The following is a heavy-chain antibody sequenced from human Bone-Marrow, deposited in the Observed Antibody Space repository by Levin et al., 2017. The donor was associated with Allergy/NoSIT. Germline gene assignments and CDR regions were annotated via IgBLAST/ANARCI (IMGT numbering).Heavy chain of an antibody. CDR2: IFYSGTT. CDR1: GGSLNYRSYR. V-gene: IGHV4-39*07. D-gene: IGHD2-15*01. CDR3: ARMFPAQPLVGSPWFDP. J-gene: IGHJ5*02. Sequence: SETLSLTCTLSGGSLNYRSYRWGWIRQPPGKGLEWIGDIFYSGTTSYNPSLKSRVTMSVDTSKNQFSLRLTSVTAADTAVYYCARMFPAQPLVGSPWFDPWGQGALVTVSS.